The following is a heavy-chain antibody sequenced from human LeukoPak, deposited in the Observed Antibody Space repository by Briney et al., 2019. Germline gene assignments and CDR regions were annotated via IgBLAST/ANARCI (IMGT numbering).Heavy chain of an antibody. V-gene: IGHV3-23*01. CDR2: ISGSGGST. Sequence: GGSLRLSCAASGFTFSSYAMSWVRQAPGKGLEWVSGISGSGGSTYYADSVKGRFTISRDNSKNTLYLQMNSLRAGDTALYYCAKRRSSGSYYNFDYWGQGTLVTVSS. CDR3: AKRRSSGSYYNFDY. J-gene: IGHJ4*02. CDR1: GFTFSSYA. D-gene: IGHD3-10*01.